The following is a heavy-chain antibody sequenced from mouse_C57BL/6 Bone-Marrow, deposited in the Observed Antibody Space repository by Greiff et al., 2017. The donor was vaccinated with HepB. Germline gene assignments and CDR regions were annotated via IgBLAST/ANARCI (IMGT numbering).Heavy chain of an antibody. CDR1: GYTFTSYT. CDR2: INPSSGYT. CDR3: ARAYYAGY. D-gene: IGHD1-1*01. V-gene: IGHV1-4*01. Sequence: QVQLQQSGAELARPGASVKMSCKASGYTFTSYTIHWVKQRPGQGLEWIGYINPSSGYTKYNQKFKDKATLTADKSSSTAYMQLSSLTSEDSAVYYCARAYYAGYWGQGTTLTVSS. J-gene: IGHJ2*01.